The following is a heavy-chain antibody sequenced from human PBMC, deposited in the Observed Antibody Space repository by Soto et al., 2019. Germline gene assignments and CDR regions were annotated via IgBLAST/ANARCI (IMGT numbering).Heavy chain of an antibody. CDR1: GFTFSDYY. V-gene: IGHV3-11*01. Sequence: PGGSLRLSCAASGFTFSDYYMSWIRQAPGKGLEWVSSITSSGSTTYYTDSVKGRFTISRDNAKNSLYLQMNSLRAEDTAVYYCARERYSYGPYYFDYWGQGPLVTVYS. D-gene: IGHD5-18*01. CDR3: ARERYSYGPYYFDY. J-gene: IGHJ4*02. CDR2: ITSSGSTT.